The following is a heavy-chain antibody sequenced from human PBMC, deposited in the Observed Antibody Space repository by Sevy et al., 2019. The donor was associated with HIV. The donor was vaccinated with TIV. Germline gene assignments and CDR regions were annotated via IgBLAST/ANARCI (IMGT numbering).Heavy chain of an antibody. CDR1: GFTFSSYS. J-gene: IGHJ5*02. CDR2: ISSSSCTI. V-gene: IGHV3-48*02. Sequence: GGSLRLSCAASGFTFSSYSMNWVRQAPGKGLEWVSYISSSSCTIYYADSVKGRFTISRDNVKNSLYLQMNSLRDEDTAVYYCERDQLPDIVVVVAAIGFDPWGQGTLVTVSS. CDR3: ERDQLPDIVVVVAAIGFDP. D-gene: IGHD2-15*01.